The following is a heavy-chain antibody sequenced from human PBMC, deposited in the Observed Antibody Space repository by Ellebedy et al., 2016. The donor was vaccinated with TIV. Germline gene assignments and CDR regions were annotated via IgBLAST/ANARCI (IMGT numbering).Heavy chain of an antibody. V-gene: IGHV3-7*01. Sequence: GGSLRLSCAASGFSFRSYWMSWVRQAPGKGLEWVANINQDATKTFYVDSVEGRFTISRDNAKNSLFLQMNSLRAEDTAVYYCAREMVAPGPYDYDYGMDVWGQGTTVTVSS. J-gene: IGHJ6*02. D-gene: IGHD2-15*01. CDR3: AREMVAPGPYDYDYGMDV. CDR2: INQDATKT. CDR1: GFSFRSYW.